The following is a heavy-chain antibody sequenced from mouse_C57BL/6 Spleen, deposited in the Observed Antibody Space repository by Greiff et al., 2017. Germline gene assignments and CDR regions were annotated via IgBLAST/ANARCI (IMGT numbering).Heavy chain of an antibody. CDR3: ARWGANWDVDY. CDR2: IYPRRGNT. D-gene: IGHD4-1*01. Sequence: VQLQQSGAELARPGASVKLSCKASGYSFTSYGISWVKQRTGQGLEWIGEIYPRRGNTYYNEKFKGKATLTADKSSSTAYMELRRLTSEDSAVYFCARWGANWDVDYWGQGTTLTVSS. J-gene: IGHJ2*01. V-gene: IGHV1-81*01. CDR1: GYSFTSYG.